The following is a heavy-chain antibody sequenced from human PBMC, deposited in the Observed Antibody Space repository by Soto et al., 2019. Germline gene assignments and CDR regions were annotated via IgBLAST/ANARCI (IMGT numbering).Heavy chain of an antibody. CDR1: GGSISSGGYY. J-gene: IGHJ4*02. Sequence: SETLSLTCTVSGGSISSGGYYWSWIRQHPGKGPEWIGYIYYSGSTYYNPSLKSRVTISVDTSKNQFSLKLSSVTAADTAVYYCAREFDGAFDYWGQGTLVTVSS. CDR2: IYYSGST. V-gene: IGHV4-31*03. CDR3: AREFDGAFDY. D-gene: IGHD1-26*01.